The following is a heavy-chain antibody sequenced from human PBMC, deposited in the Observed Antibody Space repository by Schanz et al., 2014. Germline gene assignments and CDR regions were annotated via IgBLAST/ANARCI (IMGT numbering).Heavy chain of an antibody. CDR3: AASSGWHPSTDY. J-gene: IGHJ4*02. Sequence: EVQLVESGGGLVKPGGSLRLSCAASGFTFSSYAMSWVRQAPGKGLEWVSSISGDHRNTFYADSVKGRFTISRDNAKNTLYLQMNSLRAEDTAVYYCAASSGWHPSTDYWGQGTLVTVSS. CDR2: ISGDHRNT. CDR1: GFTFSSYA. D-gene: IGHD6-19*01. V-gene: IGHV3-23*04.